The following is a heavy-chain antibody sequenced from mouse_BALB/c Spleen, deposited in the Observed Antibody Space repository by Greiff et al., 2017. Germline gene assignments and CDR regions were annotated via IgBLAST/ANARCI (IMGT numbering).Heavy chain of an antibody. D-gene: IGHD4-1*01. CDR3: ARNWDDFDY. J-gene: IGHJ2*01. CDR2: IDPANGNT. CDR1: GFNIKDTY. V-gene: IGHV14-3*02. Sequence: EVKLVESGAELVKPGASVKLSCTASGFNIKDTYMHWVKQRPEQGLEWIGRIDPANGNTKYDPKFQGKATITADTSSNTAYLQLSSLTSEDTAVYYCARNWDDFDYWGQGTTLTVSS.